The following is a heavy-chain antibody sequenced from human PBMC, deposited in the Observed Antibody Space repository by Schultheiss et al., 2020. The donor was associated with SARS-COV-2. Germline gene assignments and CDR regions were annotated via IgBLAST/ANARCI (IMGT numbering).Heavy chain of an antibody. Sequence: SQTLSLTCTVSGGSISSYYWSWIRQPAGKGLEWIGEINHSGSTNYNPSLKSRVTISVDTSKNQFSLQLNSVTPEDTAVYYCARWDWSGYAFDYWGQGTLVTVSS. CDR1: GGSISSYY. D-gene: IGHD3-3*01. CDR2: INHSGST. CDR3: ARWDWSGYAFDY. V-gene: IGHV4-59*12. J-gene: IGHJ4*02.